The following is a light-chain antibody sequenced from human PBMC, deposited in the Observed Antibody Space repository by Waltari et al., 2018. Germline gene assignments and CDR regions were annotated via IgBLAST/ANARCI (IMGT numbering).Light chain of an antibody. Sequence: IVMTQSPVTLAMSPGERATHSCRSSQSVSTSLAWYQHTPGQPPRLLIYDASTSATGIPARFCGSGSGTDFSLTISSLVPEDFAVVYCHRRSISPPLTFGQGTTVEVK. CDR3: HRRSISPPLT. V-gene: IGKV3-11*01. CDR1: QSVSTS. CDR2: DAS. J-gene: IGKJ1*01.